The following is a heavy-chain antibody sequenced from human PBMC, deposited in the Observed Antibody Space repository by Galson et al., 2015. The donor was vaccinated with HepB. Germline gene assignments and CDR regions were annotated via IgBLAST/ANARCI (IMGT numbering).Heavy chain of an antibody. CDR1: GGSISSSSYY. J-gene: IGHJ4*02. CDR2: IYYSGST. D-gene: IGHD2-2*01. Sequence: TLSLTCTVSGGSISSSSYYWGWIRQPPGKGLEWIGSIYYSGSTYYNPSLKSRVTISVDTSKNQFSLKLSSVTAADTAVYYCARDRRYCSSTSCYLIDYWGQGTLVTVSS. CDR3: ARDRRYCSSTSCYLIDY. V-gene: IGHV4-39*07.